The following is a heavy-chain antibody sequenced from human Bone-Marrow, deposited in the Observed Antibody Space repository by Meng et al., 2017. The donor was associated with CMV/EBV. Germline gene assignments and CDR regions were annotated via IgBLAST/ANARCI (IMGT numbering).Heavy chain of an antibody. D-gene: IGHD3-22*01. Sequence: ASVKVSCKASGYTFTGYYMHWVRQAPGQGLEWMGWINPNSGGTNYAQKFQGRVTMTRDTSISTAYMELSRLRSDDTAVYYCAREGYYYDSSGYYSRAFDIWGQGTMVTLSS. CDR1: GYTFTGYY. V-gene: IGHV1-2*02. CDR3: AREGYYYDSSGYYSRAFDI. J-gene: IGHJ3*02. CDR2: INPNSGGT.